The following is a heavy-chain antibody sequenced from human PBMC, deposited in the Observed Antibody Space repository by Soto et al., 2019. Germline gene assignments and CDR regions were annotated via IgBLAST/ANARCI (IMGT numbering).Heavy chain of an antibody. V-gene: IGHV4-31*03. CDR3: ARDTPTPYYDFWSGLGMDV. J-gene: IGHJ6*02. D-gene: IGHD3-3*01. CDR1: GGSISSGGYY. CDR2: IYYSGST. Sequence: LSLTCTVSGGSISSGGYYWSWIRQHPGQGLEWIGYIYYSGSTYYNPSLKSRVTISVDTSKNQFSLKLSSVTAADTAVYYCARDTPTPYYDFWSGLGMDVWGQGTTGTVS.